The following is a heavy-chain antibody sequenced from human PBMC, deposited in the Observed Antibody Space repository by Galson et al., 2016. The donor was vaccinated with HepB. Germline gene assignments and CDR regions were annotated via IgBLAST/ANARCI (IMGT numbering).Heavy chain of an antibody. J-gene: IGHJ5*02. CDR3: VGDHYDSSGYPYNWFDP. CDR1: GYTFTNYA. D-gene: IGHD3-22*01. CDR2: INAGNGNT. Sequence: SVKVSCKASGYTFTNYAMHWVRQAPGQRLEWMGRINAGNGNTKYSQKFQGRVTITRDTSASTAYMELSSLRSEDTAVYYCVGDHYDSSGYPYNWFDPWGQGTLVTVSS. V-gene: IGHV1-3*01.